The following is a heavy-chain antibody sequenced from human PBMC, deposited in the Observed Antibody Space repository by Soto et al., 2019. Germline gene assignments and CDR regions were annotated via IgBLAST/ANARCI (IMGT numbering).Heavy chain of an antibody. J-gene: IGHJ4*02. V-gene: IGHV5-51*01. Sequence: PGESLKISCKGSGYSFTNYWIGWVRQMPGKGLEWMGIIYPGDSDTRYSPSFQGQVTISADKSINTAYLQWSSLKASDTAMYYCARDLGGGVVVTLFDYWGQGTLVTVSS. D-gene: IGHD3-22*01. CDR3: ARDLGGGVVVTLFDY. CDR2: IYPGDSDT. CDR1: GYSFTNYW.